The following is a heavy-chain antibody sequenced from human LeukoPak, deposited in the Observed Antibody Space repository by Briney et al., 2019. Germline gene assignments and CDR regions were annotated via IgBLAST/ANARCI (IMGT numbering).Heavy chain of an antibody. CDR1: GGAFSSYA. Sequence: ASVKVSCKASGGAFSSYAISWVRQAPGQGLEWMGWINPNSGGTNYAQKFQGRVTMTRDTSISTAYMELSRLRSDDTAVYYCARISIAAAVFDAFDIWGQGTMVTVSS. J-gene: IGHJ3*02. D-gene: IGHD6-13*01. V-gene: IGHV1-2*02. CDR2: INPNSGGT. CDR3: ARISIAAAVFDAFDI.